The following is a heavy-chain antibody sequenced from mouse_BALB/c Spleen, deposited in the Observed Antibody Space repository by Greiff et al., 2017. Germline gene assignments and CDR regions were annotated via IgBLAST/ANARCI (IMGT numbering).Heavy chain of an antibody. CDR1: GYAFSSYW. V-gene: IGHV1-80*01. CDR2: IYPGDGDT. J-gene: IGHJ1*01. D-gene: IGHD2-3*01. Sequence: QVQLQQSGAELVRPGSSVKISCKASGYAFSSYWMNWVKQRPGQGLEWIGQIYPGDGDTNYNGKFKGKATLTADKSSSTAYMQLSSLTSEDSAVYFCAREEGWLRYFDVWGAGTTVTVSS. CDR3: AREEGWLRYFDV.